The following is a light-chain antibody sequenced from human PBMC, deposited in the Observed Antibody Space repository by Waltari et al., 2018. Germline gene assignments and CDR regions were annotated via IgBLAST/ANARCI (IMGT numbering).Light chain of an antibody. J-gene: IGKJ1*01. CDR3: QKYGTVPAT. Sequence: EIVLTQSPGTLSLSPGERATLSCRASQSVSMYLAWYQQKPGPAPRLLIYDASTRATGIPDRFSGSGWGTDFSLTISRLEPEDFAVYYCQKYGTVPATFGQGTKVQMK. CDR1: QSVSMY. V-gene: IGKV3-20*01. CDR2: DAS.